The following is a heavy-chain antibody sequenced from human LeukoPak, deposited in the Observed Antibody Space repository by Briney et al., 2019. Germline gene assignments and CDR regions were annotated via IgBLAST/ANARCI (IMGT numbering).Heavy chain of an antibody. Sequence: SETLSLTCTVSGGSISSYYWSWIRQPPGKGLEWIGYIYYSGSTNDNPSLKSRVTISVDTSKNQFSLKLSSVTAADTAVYYCARQYYSYGYIDYWGQGTLVTVSS. D-gene: IGHD5-18*01. V-gene: IGHV4-59*08. CDR1: GGSISSYY. CDR3: ARQYYSYGYIDY. CDR2: IYYSGST. J-gene: IGHJ4*02.